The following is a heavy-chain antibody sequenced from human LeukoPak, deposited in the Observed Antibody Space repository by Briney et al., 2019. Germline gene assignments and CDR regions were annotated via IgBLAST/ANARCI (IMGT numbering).Heavy chain of an antibody. CDR1: GFTFSNYA. CDR2: ISGSGVNT. V-gene: IGHV3-23*01. Sequence: GGSLTLSCAASGFTFSNYAMNWVRQAPGKGLEWVSLISGSGVNTYYADSVKGRFTISRDTSKNTVSLQMNSLRGEHTAVYYCAKDVRVGGGGMDVWGQGTPVTVSS. J-gene: IGHJ6*02. D-gene: IGHD1-26*01. CDR3: AKDVRVGGGGMDV.